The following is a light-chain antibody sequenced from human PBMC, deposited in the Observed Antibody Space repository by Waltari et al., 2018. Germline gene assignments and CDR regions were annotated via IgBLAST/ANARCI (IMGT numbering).Light chain of an antibody. V-gene: IGKV3-20*01. J-gene: IGKJ5*01. Sequence: EIVLTQSPGTLSLSPGERATLSCRASQSISSGKLAWYQQKPGQAPRLLIYGASSRASGIPDKFRGSGSGTDFTLTISGLEPEDFVVYYCQQFGSSPLITFGQGTRLEIK. CDR2: GAS. CDR3: QQFGSSPLIT. CDR1: QSISSGK.